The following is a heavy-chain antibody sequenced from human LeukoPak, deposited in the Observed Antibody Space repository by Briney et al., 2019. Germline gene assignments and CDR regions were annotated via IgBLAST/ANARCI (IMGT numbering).Heavy chain of an antibody. CDR2: ISIYNANT. V-gene: IGHV1-18*01. J-gene: IGHJ4*02. Sequence: EASVKVSCKASGYTFISFGISWVRQAPGQGLEWMGWISIYNANTNYAQNFQGRVTMTTDTSTSTAYMELGSLRSDDTAFYYCARAHPSGRDGCRVFDYWGQGTLVTVSS. CDR3: ARAHPSGRDGCRVFDY. CDR1: GYTFISFG. D-gene: IGHD5-24*01.